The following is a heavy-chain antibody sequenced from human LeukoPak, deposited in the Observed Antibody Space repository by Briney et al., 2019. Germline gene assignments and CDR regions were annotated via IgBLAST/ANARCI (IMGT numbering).Heavy chain of an antibody. CDR3: ARDFKYCSSTSCLISDY. D-gene: IGHD2-2*01. J-gene: IGHJ4*02. V-gene: IGHV3-23*01. CDR1: GFTFSSYA. Sequence: PGGSLRLSCAASGFTFSSYAMAWVRQAPGKGLEWVSAISGSRNNTYYADSVKGRFTISRDNSKNTLYLQMNSLRAEDTALYYCARDFKYCSSTSCLISDYWGQGTLVTVSS. CDR2: ISGSRNNT.